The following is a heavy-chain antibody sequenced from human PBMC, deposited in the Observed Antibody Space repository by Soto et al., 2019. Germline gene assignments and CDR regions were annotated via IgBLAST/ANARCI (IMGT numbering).Heavy chain of an antibody. Sequence: SETLSLTCTVSGGSFSSGGYYWSWIRQHPGKGLEWIGYIYYSGSTYYNPSLKSRVTISVDTSKNQFSLKLSSVTAADTAVYYCARVPETTVTTYDYWGQGTLVTVSS. D-gene: IGHD4-17*01. CDR1: GGSFSSGGYY. CDR2: IYYSGST. V-gene: IGHV4-31*03. CDR3: ARVPETTVTTYDY. J-gene: IGHJ4*02.